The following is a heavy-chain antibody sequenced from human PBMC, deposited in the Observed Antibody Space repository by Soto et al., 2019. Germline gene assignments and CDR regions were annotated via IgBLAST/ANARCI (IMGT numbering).Heavy chain of an antibody. CDR2: IDPSDSYT. CDR1: GYGFTSYW. V-gene: IGHV5-10-1*01. J-gene: IGHJ4*02. D-gene: IGHD3-10*01. Sequence: GESLKMSCKGSGYGFTSYWISWGRRMPLKGLASMGRIDPSDSYTNYSPSFQGHVTISADKSISTAYLQWSSLKASDTAMYYCARHSPLLLWFGELSPSTFDYWGQGTLVTVS. CDR3: ARHSPLLLWFGELSPSTFDY.